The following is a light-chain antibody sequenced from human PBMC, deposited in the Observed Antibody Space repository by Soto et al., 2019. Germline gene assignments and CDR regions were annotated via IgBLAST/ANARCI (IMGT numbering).Light chain of an antibody. CDR3: MQALQTPRT. CDR1: QSLLHSNGYNY. V-gene: IGKV2-28*01. Sequence: DIVKTQSPLSLPVTPGEPASISCRSSQSLLHSNGYNYLDWYLQKPGQSPQLLIYMGSNRASGVPDRFSGSGSGTDFTLKISRVEVEDVGVYYCMQALQTPRTFGQGTKLEIK. J-gene: IGKJ2*01. CDR2: MGS.